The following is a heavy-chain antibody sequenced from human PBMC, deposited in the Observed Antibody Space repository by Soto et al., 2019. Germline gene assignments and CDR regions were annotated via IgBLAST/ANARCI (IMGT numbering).Heavy chain of an antibody. CDR3: EREKALAVAATILRYSAPDV. CDR2: IKPDGSEQ. Sequence: EVQLVESGGGLVQPGGSLRLSCVGSEFTSNIYWMTWVRQAPGKGLEWVANIKPDGSEQYYLDSVKGRFTISRDNAKNSVYMQMDLLRVEDTAVYYCEREKALAVAATILRYSAPDVWGQGATVTVS. CDR1: EFTSNIYW. D-gene: IGHD2-15*01. J-gene: IGHJ6*02. V-gene: IGHV3-7*03.